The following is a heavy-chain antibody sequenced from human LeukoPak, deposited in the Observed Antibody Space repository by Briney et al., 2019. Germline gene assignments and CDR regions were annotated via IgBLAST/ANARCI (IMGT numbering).Heavy chain of an antibody. V-gene: IGHV4-59*12. J-gene: IGHJ4*02. Sequence: SETLSLTCTVSGGSISSYYWSWIRQPPGKGLERIGYIYYSGSTNYHPSLKSRVTISVDTSKNQFSLKLSSWTAADTAVYYCARAGESSGLKGLDYWGQGTLVTVSS. CDR2: IYYSGST. CDR3: ARAGESSGLKGLDY. CDR1: GGSISSYY. D-gene: IGHD3-22*01.